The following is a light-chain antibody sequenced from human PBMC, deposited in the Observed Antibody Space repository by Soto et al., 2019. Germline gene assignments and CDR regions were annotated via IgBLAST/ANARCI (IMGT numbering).Light chain of an antibody. V-gene: IGLV1-44*01. CDR2: SNN. Sequence: QSVLTQPPSASGTPGQRVTISCSGSLSNIGGNTVHWYQQLPGTAPKILIYSNNQWPSGVPDRFSGSKSGTSASLAISGLQSEDEADYYCAAWDGSLNGWVFGGGTKLTVL. CDR1: LSNIGGNT. CDR3: AAWDGSLNGWV. J-gene: IGLJ3*02.